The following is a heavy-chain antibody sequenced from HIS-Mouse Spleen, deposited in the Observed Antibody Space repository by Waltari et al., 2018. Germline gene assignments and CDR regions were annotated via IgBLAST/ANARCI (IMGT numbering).Heavy chain of an antibody. CDR3: ARDHRNNWAIRD. CDR2: ISYDGSNK. CDR1: GFTFSSYA. V-gene: IGHV3-30-3*01. Sequence: QVQLVESGGGVVQPGRSLRLSCAASGFTFSSYAMHWVRQAPGKGMGWVEVISYDGSNKYYADSVKGRFTISRDNSKNTLYLQMNSLRAEDTAVYYCARDHRNNWAIRDWGQGTLVTVSS. J-gene: IGHJ4*02. D-gene: IGHD1-20*01.